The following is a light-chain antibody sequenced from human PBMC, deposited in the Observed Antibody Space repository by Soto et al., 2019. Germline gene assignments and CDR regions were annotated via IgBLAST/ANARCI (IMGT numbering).Light chain of an antibody. CDR3: QQYGSSSYT. J-gene: IGKJ2*01. V-gene: IGKV3-20*01. CDR1: QSVSSTY. CDR2: GAS. Sequence: EIVLTQSPGSRSVSPGERATLSCRASQSVSSTYLAWYQHKPGQPRRLLIYGASSRATGIPDRFSGSGSGTDFTLTISRLEPEDFAIYYCQQYGSSSYTFGQGTKLEIK.